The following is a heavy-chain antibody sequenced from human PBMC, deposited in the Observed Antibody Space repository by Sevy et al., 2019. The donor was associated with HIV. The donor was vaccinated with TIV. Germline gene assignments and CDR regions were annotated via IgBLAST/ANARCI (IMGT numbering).Heavy chain of an antibody. CDR2: LNKDGSEK. D-gene: IGHD6-6*01. Sequence: GGSLRLSCAASGFTFSAYWMAWVRQAPGKGLEWVANLNKDGSEKYPVDSVKGRFTISRDNAKNSLYLQMNSVRVEDTGIYYCATDASRTFVNWGRGTMFTVSS. J-gene: IGHJ3*01. CDR3: ATDASRTFVN. CDR1: GFTFSAYW. V-gene: IGHV3-7*01.